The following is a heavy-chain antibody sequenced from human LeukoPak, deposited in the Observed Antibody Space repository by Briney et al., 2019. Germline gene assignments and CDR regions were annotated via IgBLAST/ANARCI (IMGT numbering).Heavy chain of an antibody. D-gene: IGHD6-19*01. CDR2: ISWDGGST. J-gene: IGHJ1*01. Sequence: GGSLRLSCAASGFTFDDYAMHWVRQAPGKGLEWVSLISWDGGSTYYADSVKGRFTISRDNSKNSLYLQMNSLRAEDTALYYCAKGGYSSGWYPPAEYFQQWGQGTLVTVSS. CDR1: GFTFDDYA. CDR3: AKGGYSSGWYPPAEYFQQ. V-gene: IGHV3-43D*04.